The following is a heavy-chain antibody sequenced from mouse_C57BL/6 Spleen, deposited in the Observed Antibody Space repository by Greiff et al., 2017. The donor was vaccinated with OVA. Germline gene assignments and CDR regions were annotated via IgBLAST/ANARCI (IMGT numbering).Heavy chain of an antibody. CDR1: GFTFTDYY. CDR2: IRNKANGYTT. Sequence: DVMLVESGGGLVQPGGSLSLSCAASGFTFTDYYMSWVRQPPGKALEWLGFIRNKANGYTTEYSASVKGRFTISRDNSQSILYLQMNALRAEDSATYYCARYTSSYDGYWYFDVWGTGTTVTVSS. V-gene: IGHV7-3*01. D-gene: IGHD2-3*01. J-gene: IGHJ1*02. CDR3: ARYTSSYDGYWYFDV.